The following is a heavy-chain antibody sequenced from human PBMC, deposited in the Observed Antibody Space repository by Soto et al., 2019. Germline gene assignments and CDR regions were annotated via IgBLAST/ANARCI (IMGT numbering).Heavy chain of an antibody. CDR3: ARDDSSSWSHSVDV. D-gene: IGHD6-13*01. CDR1: GFTFSDYY. V-gene: IGHV3-11*01. CDR2: ISSSGSTV. Sequence: GGSLRLSCAASGFTFSDYYMSWIRQAPGKGLEWVSYISSSGSTVYYADSVKGRFTISRDNAKNSLYLQMNSLRAEDTAVYYCARDDSSSWSHSVDVWGKGTTVTVSS. J-gene: IGHJ6*04.